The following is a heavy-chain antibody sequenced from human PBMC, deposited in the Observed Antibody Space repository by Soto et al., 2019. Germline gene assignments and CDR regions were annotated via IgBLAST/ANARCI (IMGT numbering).Heavy chain of an antibody. CDR3: ARACCSGGSCYSYYYYGMDV. Sequence: SETLSLTCAVYGGSFSGYYWSWIRQPPGKGLEWIGEINHSGSTNYNPSLKSRVTISVDTSKNQFSLKLSSVTAADTAVYYCARACCSGGSCYSYYYYGMDVWGQGTTVTVSS. J-gene: IGHJ6*02. V-gene: IGHV4-34*01. D-gene: IGHD2-15*01. CDR2: INHSGST. CDR1: GGSFSGYY.